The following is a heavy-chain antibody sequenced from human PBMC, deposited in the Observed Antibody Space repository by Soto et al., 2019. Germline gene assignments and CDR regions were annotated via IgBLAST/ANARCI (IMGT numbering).Heavy chain of an antibody. V-gene: IGHV1-69*01. CDR3: ARPDEGGYSSNHHYYYALDV. J-gene: IGHJ6*02. CDR1: GGTFRSYS. CDR2: IIPIFDIT. Sequence: QVQLVQSGAEVKKPGSSVKVSCKASGGTFRSYSISWVRQAPGQGLEWMGGIIPIFDITNYAQTFQGRDTITADESTSTAYMELSSLGSDDTAVYYCARPDEGGYSSNHHYYYALDVWGQGTTVTV. D-gene: IGHD3-22*01.